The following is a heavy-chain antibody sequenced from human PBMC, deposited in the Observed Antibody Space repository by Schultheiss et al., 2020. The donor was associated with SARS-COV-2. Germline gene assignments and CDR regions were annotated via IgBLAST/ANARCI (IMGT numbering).Heavy chain of an antibody. CDR3: ARRALGWSPGFDP. V-gene: IGHV4-34*01. CDR1: GGSFRGYY. CDR2: IYHSGRT. D-gene: IGHD2-15*01. Sequence: SETLSLTCAVYGGSFRGYYWSWIRQPPGKGLEWIGEIYHSGRTNYNPSLKGRVTMSLDTSKNHFSLKLTSVTAADTALYYCARRALGWSPGFDPWGQGTLVTVSS. J-gene: IGHJ5*02.